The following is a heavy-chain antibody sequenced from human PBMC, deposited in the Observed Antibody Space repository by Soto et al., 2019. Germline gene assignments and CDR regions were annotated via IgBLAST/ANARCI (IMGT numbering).Heavy chain of an antibody. CDR1: GFSFDDYS. Sequence: CLRLSCIASGFSFDDYSKHWVRQAPGKGLEWVSGISWNSGSIGYADSVKGRFTISRDNAKNSLYLQMNSLRPEDTAFYYCTQDYYSSSGYTPFDYWGQGTLVTVS. D-gene: IGHD3-22*01. J-gene: IGHJ4*02. CDR2: ISWNSGSI. V-gene: IGHV3-9*01. CDR3: TQDYYSSSGYTPFDY.